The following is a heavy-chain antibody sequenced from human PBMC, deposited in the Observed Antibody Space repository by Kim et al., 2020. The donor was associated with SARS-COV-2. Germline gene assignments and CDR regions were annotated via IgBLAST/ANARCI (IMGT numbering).Heavy chain of an antibody. J-gene: IGHJ6*02. Sequence: GGSLRLSCAASGFTFSSYWMSWVRQAPGKGLEWVANIKQDGSEKYYVDSVKGRFTISRDNAKNSLYLQMNSLRAEDTAVYYCARVKNYYGSGSYYNGRSVYGMDVWGQGTTVTVSS. CDR1: GFTFSSYW. V-gene: IGHV3-7*03. CDR2: IKQDGSEK. D-gene: IGHD3-10*01. CDR3: ARVKNYYGSGSYYNGRSVYGMDV.